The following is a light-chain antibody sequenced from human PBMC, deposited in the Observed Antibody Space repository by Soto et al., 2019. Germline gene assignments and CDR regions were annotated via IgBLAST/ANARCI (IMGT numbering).Light chain of an antibody. Sequence: DSVLTQSPGTLALSPGERATLSCRASQSVSSSYLAWYQQKPGQAPRLLIYGASTRATGIPDRFSGSGSGTDFTLTISRLQPDDFAVYYCQQYGTSPLTFGGGTKVEIK. CDR2: GAS. CDR3: QQYGTSPLT. CDR1: QSVSSSY. V-gene: IGKV3-20*01. J-gene: IGKJ4*01.